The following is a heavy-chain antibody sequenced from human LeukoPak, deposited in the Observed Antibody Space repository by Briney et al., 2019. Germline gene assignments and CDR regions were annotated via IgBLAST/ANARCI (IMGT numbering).Heavy chain of an antibody. D-gene: IGHD1-1*01. Sequence: GGSLRLSCAASGSTFSSYGMHWVRRAQGKGLEWVAFIRYDGSNKYYADSVKGRFTISRDNSKNTLYLQMNSLRAEDTAVYYCAKVHNDDYWGQGTLVTVSS. V-gene: IGHV3-30*02. CDR2: IRYDGSNK. J-gene: IGHJ4*02. CDR1: GSTFSSYG. CDR3: AKVHNDDY.